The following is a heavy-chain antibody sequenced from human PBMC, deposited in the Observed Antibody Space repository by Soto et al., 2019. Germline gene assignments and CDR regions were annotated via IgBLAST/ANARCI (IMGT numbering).Heavy chain of an antibody. V-gene: IGHV1-69*01. J-gene: IGHJ1*01. CDR3: ASGHYYDSTGYYPAEYLQH. Sequence: QVQLVQSGAEVKKPGSSVKVSCKASGGTFSSYAISWVRQAPGQGLEWMAGIIPFFDTANYAPKFQGRVTISADESTSTPYMELNSLRFEDTAVYYCASGHYYDSTGYYPAEYLQHWGQGTLVTVSS. CDR2: IIPFFDTA. D-gene: IGHD3-22*01. CDR1: GGTFSSYA.